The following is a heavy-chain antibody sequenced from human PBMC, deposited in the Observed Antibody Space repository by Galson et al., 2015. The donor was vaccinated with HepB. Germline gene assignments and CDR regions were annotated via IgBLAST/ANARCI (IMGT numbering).Heavy chain of an antibody. V-gene: IGHV1-8*01. CDR3: ARGGYSYGYVTYYYYYMDV. CDR1: GYTFTSYD. J-gene: IGHJ6*03. D-gene: IGHD5-18*01. Sequence: SVKVSCKASGYTFTSYDINWVRQATGQGLEWMGWMNPNSGNTGYAQKFQGRVTMTRNTSISTAYMELSSLRSEDTAVYYCARGGYSYGYVTYYYYYMDVWGKGTTVTVSS. CDR2: MNPNSGNT.